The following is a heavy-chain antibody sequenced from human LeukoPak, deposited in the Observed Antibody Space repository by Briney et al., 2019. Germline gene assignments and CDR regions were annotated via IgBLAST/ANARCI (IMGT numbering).Heavy chain of an antibody. CDR3: VRLYYYGSGSYDY. D-gene: IGHD3-10*01. CDR2: ISGNGGST. J-gene: IGHJ4*02. Sequence: PGGSLRLSCSASGFTFSSYAMHWVRQAPGKGLEYVSAISGNGGSTYYADSVKGRFTISRDDSKNTLYLQMSSLRAEDTAVYYCVRLYYYGSGSYDYWGRGTLVTVSS. V-gene: IGHV3-64D*06. CDR1: GFTFSSYA.